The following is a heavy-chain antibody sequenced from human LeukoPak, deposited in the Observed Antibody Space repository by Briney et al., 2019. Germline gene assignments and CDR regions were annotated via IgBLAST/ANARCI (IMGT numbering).Heavy chain of an antibody. V-gene: IGHV5-51*01. CDR2: IYPGDSDT. J-gene: IGHJ4*02. Sequence: GESLKISFKGSAYIFTSQWIGWVRQMPGKGLEWMGVIYPGDSDTRYSPSFQGQVTISADKSISTAYLQWSSLKASDTAMYYCARRGSGTYSSYFDYWGQGTLVTVSS. CDR1: AYIFTSQW. D-gene: IGHD1-26*01. CDR3: ARRGSGTYSSYFDY.